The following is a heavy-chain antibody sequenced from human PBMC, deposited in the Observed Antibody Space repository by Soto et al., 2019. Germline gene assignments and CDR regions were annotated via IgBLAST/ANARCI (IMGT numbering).Heavy chain of an antibody. J-gene: IGHJ4*02. CDR3: AFSPRPYEFDY. Sequence: SETLSLTCTFSWGSISSGGYYWRWVRQHPGKGLEWIGYIYYSGSTYYNPSLKSRVTISVDTSKNQFSLKLSSVTAADTAVYYCAFSPRPYEFDYWGQGTLVTVS. V-gene: IGHV4-31*03. CDR1: WGSISSGGYY. CDR2: IYYSGST. D-gene: IGHD3-16*01.